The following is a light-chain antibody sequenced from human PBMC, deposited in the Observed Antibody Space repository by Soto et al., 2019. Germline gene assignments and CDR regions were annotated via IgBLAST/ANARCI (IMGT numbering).Light chain of an antibody. CDR2: EVS. Sequence: LTQPASVSGSPGQSIAISCTGTSSDVGGYNYVSCYQQLPGKAPKLLISEVSNRPSGVSHRFSGSKSGNTASLTISGLQAEDEADYYCSSYRTGGPFVFGTGTKVTVL. CDR3: SSYRTGGPFV. CDR1: SSDVGGYNY. J-gene: IGLJ1*01. V-gene: IGLV2-14*01.